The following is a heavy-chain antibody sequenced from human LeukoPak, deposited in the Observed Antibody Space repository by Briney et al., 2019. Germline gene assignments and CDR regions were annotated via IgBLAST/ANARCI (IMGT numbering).Heavy chain of an antibody. J-gene: IGHJ4*02. V-gene: IGHV3-74*01. D-gene: IGHD3-16*01. Sequence: GASLRLSCAASGFTFTDYWMHWVSQAPGKGLVWVSIINTDTRGTYYANSVKGRFTISRDNAKNTLYLQMNSLRAEDTAVYYCARAGAYHFDNWGQGTLVTVSS. CDR1: GFTFTDYW. CDR3: ARAGAYHFDN. CDR2: INTDTRGT.